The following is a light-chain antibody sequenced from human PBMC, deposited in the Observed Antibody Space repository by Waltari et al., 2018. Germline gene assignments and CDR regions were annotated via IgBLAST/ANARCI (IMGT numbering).Light chain of an antibody. Sequence: QSALTQPASVSGSPGQSITISCTGTSSDVGGYNYVSWYQHHPGNVPKLIISEVNNLPSGVSHRFSCSKSGNTASLSISGLQTEDEADYYCSSYTSSTTLVFGTGTKVTVL. V-gene: IGLV2-14*01. J-gene: IGLJ1*01. CDR3: SSYTSSTTLV. CDR1: SSDVGGYNY. CDR2: EVN.